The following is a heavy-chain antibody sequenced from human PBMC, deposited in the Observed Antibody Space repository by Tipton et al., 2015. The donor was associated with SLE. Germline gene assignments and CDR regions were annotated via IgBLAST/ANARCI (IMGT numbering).Heavy chain of an antibody. Sequence: LRLSCTVSGGSISSYYWSWIRQPPGKGLEWIGYIYYSGSTNYNPSLKSRVTISVDTSKNQFSLKLSSVTAADTAVYYCARDIVATNWGQGTLVTVSS. V-gene: IGHV4-59*01. J-gene: IGHJ4*02. CDR2: IYYSGST. CDR3: ARDIVATN. D-gene: IGHD5-12*01. CDR1: GGSISSYY.